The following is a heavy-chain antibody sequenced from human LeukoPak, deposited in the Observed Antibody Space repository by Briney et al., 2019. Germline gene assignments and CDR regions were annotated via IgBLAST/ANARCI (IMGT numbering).Heavy chain of an antibody. V-gene: IGHV1-18*01. CDR2: ISAYNGDT. J-gene: IGHJ4*02. CDR1: GYTFTSYG. Sequence: ASVKVSCKASGYTFTSYGLSWVRQAPGLGLEWMGWISAYNGDTIYAQRLQGRVTMTTDTSTTTAYMELRSLRSDDTAVYYCAASGWSKPYYFDSWGQGTLVTVSS. CDR3: AASGWSKPYYFDS. D-gene: IGHD6-19*01.